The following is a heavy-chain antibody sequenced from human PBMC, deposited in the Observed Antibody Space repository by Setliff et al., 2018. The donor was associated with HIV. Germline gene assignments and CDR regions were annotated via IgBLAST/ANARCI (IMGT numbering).Heavy chain of an antibody. Sequence: GASVKVSCKASGYTFTSYYMHWVRQAPGQGLEWMGIINPSGGSTSYAQKFQGRVTMTRDTSTSTVYMELSSLRSEDTAVYYCARGGPLITMVRGVLWWFDPWGQGTLVTVSS. CDR1: GYTFTSYY. D-gene: IGHD3-10*01. CDR3: ARGGPLITMVRGVLWWFDP. J-gene: IGHJ5*02. V-gene: IGHV1-46*01. CDR2: INPSGGST.